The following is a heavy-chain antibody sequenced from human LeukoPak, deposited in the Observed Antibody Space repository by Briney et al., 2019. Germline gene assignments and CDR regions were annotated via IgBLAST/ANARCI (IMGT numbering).Heavy chain of an antibody. CDR3: ARDGTGANYDFWSGYYTGIFGFDP. V-gene: IGHV4-61*02. Sequence: SQTLSLTCTVSGGSISSGSYYWSWIRQPAGKGLEGIGRIYTSGSTNYNPSLKSRVTISVDTSKTPFSLKLSSVTAADTAVYYCARDGTGANYDFWSGYYTGIFGFDPWGQGTLVTVSS. D-gene: IGHD3-3*01. CDR1: GGSISSGSYY. CDR2: IYTSGST. J-gene: IGHJ5*02.